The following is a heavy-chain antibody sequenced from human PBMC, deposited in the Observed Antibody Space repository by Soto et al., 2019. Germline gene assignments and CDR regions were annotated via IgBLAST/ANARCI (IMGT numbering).Heavy chain of an antibody. CDR2: IIPIFGTA. CDR1: GGTFSSYA. D-gene: IGHD2-15*01. CDR3: AREGGLCSGGSCYSGSTLNFQH. Sequence: QVQLVQSGAEVKKPGSSVKVSCKASGGTFSSYAISWVRQAPGQGLEWMGGIIPIFGTANYAQKFQGRVTITADESTSTAYMELSSLRSEDTAVYYCAREGGLCSGGSCYSGSTLNFQHWGQGTLVTVSS. V-gene: IGHV1-69*01. J-gene: IGHJ1*01.